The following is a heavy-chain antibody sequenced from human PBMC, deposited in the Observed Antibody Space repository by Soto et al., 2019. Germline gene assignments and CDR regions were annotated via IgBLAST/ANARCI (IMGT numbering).Heavy chain of an antibody. CDR1: GYTFTSYG. V-gene: IGHV1-18*01. CDR3: ATSPFDYGDYGNWFDP. J-gene: IGHJ5*02. D-gene: IGHD4-17*01. CDR2: ISAYNGNT. Sequence: QVQLVQSGAEVKKPGASVKVSCKASGYTFTSYGISWVRQAPGQGLEWMGWISAYNGNTNYAQKLQGRVTMTTDTSTSTAYMELRSLRSDDTAVYYCATSPFDYGDYGNWFDPWGQGTLVTVSS.